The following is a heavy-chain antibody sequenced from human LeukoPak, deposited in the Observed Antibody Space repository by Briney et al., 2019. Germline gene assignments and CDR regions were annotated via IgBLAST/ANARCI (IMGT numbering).Heavy chain of an antibody. CDR3: ATERREGYSSSWY. CDR2: IIPIFGTA. Sequence: GASVKVSCKASGGTFSSYAISWVRQAPGQGLEWMGGIIPIFGTANYAQKFQGRVTITADESTSTAYMELSSLRSEDTAVYYCATERREGYSSSWYWGQGTLVTVSS. V-gene: IGHV1-69*13. CDR1: GGTFSSYA. D-gene: IGHD6-13*01. J-gene: IGHJ4*02.